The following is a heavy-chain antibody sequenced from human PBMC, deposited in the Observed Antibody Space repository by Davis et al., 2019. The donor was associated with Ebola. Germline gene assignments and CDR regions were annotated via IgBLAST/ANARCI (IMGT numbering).Heavy chain of an antibody. CDR3: ATGGNNYGRFDY. J-gene: IGHJ4*02. CDR1: GGSFYSYA. CDR2: IIPISGRG. V-gene: IGHV1-69*13. Sequence: SVKVSCKASGGSFYSYAFSWVRQAPGHGLEWMGGIIPISGRGNYAPKFQGNVTISADESTTTAYLELNSLRFEDTAVYYCATGGNNYGRFDYWGQGTLLTVSS. D-gene: IGHD5-18*01.